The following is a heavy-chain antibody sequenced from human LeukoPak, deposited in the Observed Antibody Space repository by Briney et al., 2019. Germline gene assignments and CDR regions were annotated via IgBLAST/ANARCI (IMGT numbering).Heavy chain of an antibody. CDR1: GGTFSSYA. V-gene: IGHV1-69*05. D-gene: IGHD2-15*01. J-gene: IGHJ4*02. CDR3: ASYCSGGSCYSEDY. Sequence: ASVKVSCKASGGTFSSYAISWVRQAPGQGLEWMGGIIPIFGTANYAQKFQGRVTITTDESTSTAYMELSSLRSEDTAVYYCASYCSGGSCYSEDYWGQGTLVTVSS. CDR2: IIPIFGTA.